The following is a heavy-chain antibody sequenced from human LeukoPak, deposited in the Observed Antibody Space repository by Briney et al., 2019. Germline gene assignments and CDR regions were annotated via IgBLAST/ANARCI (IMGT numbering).Heavy chain of an antibody. CDR1: GGSISSSSYY. V-gene: IGHV4-39*01. CDR2: IYYSGST. D-gene: IGHD6-13*01. CDR3: ARPQVDSSSQPPTGYYMDV. J-gene: IGHJ6*03. Sequence: SETLSLTCTVSGGSISSSSYYWGWIRQPPGKGLEWIGSIYYSGSTYYNPSLKSRVTISVDTSKNQFSLKLSSVTAADTAVYYCARPQVDSSSQPPTGYYMDVWGKGTTVTVSS.